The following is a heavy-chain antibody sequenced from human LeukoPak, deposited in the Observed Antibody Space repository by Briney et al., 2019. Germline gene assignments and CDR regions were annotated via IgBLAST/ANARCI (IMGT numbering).Heavy chain of an antibody. V-gene: IGHV3-21*01. CDR1: GFTFSSYS. CDR3: ARDREVGATGDAFDI. J-gene: IGHJ3*02. Sequence: GGSLRLSCAASGFTFSSYSMNWVRQAPGKGLEWVSSISSSSSYIYYADSVKGRFTISRDNAKNSLYLQMNSLRAEDMAVYYCARDREVGATGDAFDIWGQGTMVTVSS. CDR2: ISSSSSYI. D-gene: IGHD1-26*01.